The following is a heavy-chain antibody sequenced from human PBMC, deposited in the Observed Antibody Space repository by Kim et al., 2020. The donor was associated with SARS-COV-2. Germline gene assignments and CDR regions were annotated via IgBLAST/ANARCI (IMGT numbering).Heavy chain of an antibody. Sequence: ASVKVSCKASGYTFTSYAMNWVRQAPGQGLEWMGWINTNTGNPTYAQGFTGRFVFSLDTSVSTAYLQISSLKAEDTAVYYCAREEQRDGYPYFDYWGQGTLVTVSS. CDR2: INTNTGNP. J-gene: IGHJ4*02. CDR3: AREEQRDGYPYFDY. V-gene: IGHV7-4-1*02. CDR1: GYTFTSYA. D-gene: IGHD5-12*01.